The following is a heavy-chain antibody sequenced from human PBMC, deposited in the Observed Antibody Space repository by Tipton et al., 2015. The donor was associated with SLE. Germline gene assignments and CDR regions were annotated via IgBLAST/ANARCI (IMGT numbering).Heavy chain of an antibody. D-gene: IGHD2-21*01. CDR2: IYSGGST. Sequence: GSLRLSCAASGFTFSSYAMSWVRQAPGKGLEWVSVIYSGGSTYYADSVKGRFTISRDNSKNTLYLQMNSPRAEDTAVYYCAKDRFRFDPWGQGTLVTVSS. CDR3: AKDRFRFDP. CDR1: GFTFSSYA. V-gene: IGHV3-23*03. J-gene: IGHJ5*02.